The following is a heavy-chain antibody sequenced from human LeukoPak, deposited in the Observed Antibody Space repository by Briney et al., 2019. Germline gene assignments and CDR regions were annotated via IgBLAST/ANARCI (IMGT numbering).Heavy chain of an antibody. CDR2: ISGSGGTT. V-gene: IGHV3-23*01. D-gene: IGHD3-9*01. J-gene: IGHJ4*02. Sequence: GGSLRLACAASGFTFTSFAMSWVRQAPGQGLEWVSAISGSGGTTYNADSVKGRFTISRDNSKNTMYLQLNSLRAEDTAVYYCAKGAGHFDSSYHVYLGPGALVTVSS. CDR3: AKGAGHFDSSYHVY. CDR1: GFTFTSFA.